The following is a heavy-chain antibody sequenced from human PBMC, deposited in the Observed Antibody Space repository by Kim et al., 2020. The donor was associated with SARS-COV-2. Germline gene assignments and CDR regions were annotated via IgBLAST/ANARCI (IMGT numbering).Heavy chain of an antibody. Sequence: GGSLRLSCAASGFTFSSYEMNWVRQAPGKGLEWVSYISSSGSTIYYADSVKGRFTISRDNAKNSLYLQMNSLRAEDTAVDYCARRAPREQLVEVRGYYYYYYGMDVWGQGTTVTVSS. V-gene: IGHV3-48*03. CDR2: ISSSGSTI. J-gene: IGHJ6*02. D-gene: IGHD6-6*01. CDR1: GFTFSSYE. CDR3: ARRAPREQLVEVRGYYYYYYGMDV.